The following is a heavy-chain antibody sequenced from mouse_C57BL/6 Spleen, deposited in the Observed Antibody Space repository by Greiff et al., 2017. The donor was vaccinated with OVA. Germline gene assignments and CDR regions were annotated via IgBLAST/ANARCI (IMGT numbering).Heavy chain of an antibody. D-gene: IGHD2-1*01. CDR3: ARLGIYYGNYAGFAY. CDR2: INPNNGGT. V-gene: IGHV1-22*01. CDR1: GYTFTDYN. J-gene: IGHJ3*01. Sequence: VQLQQSGPELVKPGASVKMSCKASGYTFTDYNMHWVKQSHGKSLEWIGYINPNNGGTSYNQKFKGKATLTVTKSSSTAYMELRSLTSEDSAVYYSARLGIYYGNYAGFAYWGQGTLVTVSA.